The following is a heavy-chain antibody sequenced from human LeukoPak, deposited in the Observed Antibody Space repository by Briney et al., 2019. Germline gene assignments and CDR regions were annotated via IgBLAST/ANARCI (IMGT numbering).Heavy chain of an antibody. Sequence: PGGSLRLSCAASGFTFSSYSMNWVRQAPGEGLEWVSSISSSSSYIYYADSVKGRFTISRDNAKNSLYLQMNSLRAEDTAVYYCARAHRLGEYYFDYWGQGTLVTVSS. CDR3: ARAHRLGEYYFDY. V-gene: IGHV3-21*01. J-gene: IGHJ4*02. CDR2: ISSSSSYI. D-gene: IGHD3-10*01. CDR1: GFTFSSYS.